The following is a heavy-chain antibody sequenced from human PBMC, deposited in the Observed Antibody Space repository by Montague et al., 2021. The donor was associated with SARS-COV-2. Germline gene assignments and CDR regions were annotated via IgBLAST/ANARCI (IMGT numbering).Heavy chain of an antibody. D-gene: IGHD3-3*01. CDR2: INHTGSA. CDR3: ARGQVTISGVLIFIPAAGHLDV. Sequence: SETLSLTCAVYSGSFSDYYWTWIRQSPGKGLEWIGEINHTGSATYNPSLKGRATLSRDTSENQFSLKLQSVTPADTAVYYCARGQVTISGVLIFIPAAGHLDVWGQGTSVTVSS. V-gene: IGHV4-34*01. CDR1: SGSFSDYY. J-gene: IGHJ3*01.